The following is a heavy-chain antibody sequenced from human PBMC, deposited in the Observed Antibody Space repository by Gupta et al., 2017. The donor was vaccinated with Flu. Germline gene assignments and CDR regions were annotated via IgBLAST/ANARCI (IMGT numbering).Heavy chain of an antibody. CDR3: ERDVTVTTGSAFEI. J-gene: IGHJ3*02. CDR1: GFTFSSYS. V-gene: IGHV3-21*01. D-gene: IGHD4-17*01. CDR2: ISSSRSYI. Sequence: EVQLVESGGGLVKPGGSLRLSCAASGFTFSSYSMNWVRQAPGKGLEWVSSISSSRSYIYYADSVKGRFTIARDNAKNSLYLQMNSLRAEDTAVYYCERDVTVTTGSAFEIWGQGTMVTVS.